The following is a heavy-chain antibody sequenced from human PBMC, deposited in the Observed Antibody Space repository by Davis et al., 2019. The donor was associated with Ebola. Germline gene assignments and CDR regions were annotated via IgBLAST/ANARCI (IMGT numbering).Heavy chain of an antibody. V-gene: IGHV1-69*13. Sequence: SVKVSCKASGGTFSSYAISWVRQAPGQGLEWMGGIIPIFGTANYAQKFQGRVTITADESTSTAYMELSSLRSEDTAVYYCAQGRDGYNHGAFDIWGQGTMVTVSS. CDR2: IIPIFGTA. CDR1: GGTFSSYA. J-gene: IGHJ3*02. CDR3: AQGRDGYNHGAFDI. D-gene: IGHD5-24*01.